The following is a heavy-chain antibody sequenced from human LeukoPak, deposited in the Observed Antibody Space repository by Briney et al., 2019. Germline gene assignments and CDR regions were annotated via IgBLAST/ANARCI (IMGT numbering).Heavy chain of an antibody. D-gene: IGHD6-13*01. CDR2: IKQDGSEK. Sequence: PGGSLRLSCAASGFTFSSYWMSWVRQAPGKGLEWVANIKQDGSEKYYVDSVKGRFTISRDNAKNSLYLQMNSLRAEDTAVYYCARDKGRQLVRGGNWFDPWGQGTLVTVSS. CDR3: ARDKGRQLVRGGNWFDP. CDR1: GFTFSSYW. J-gene: IGHJ5*02. V-gene: IGHV3-7*01.